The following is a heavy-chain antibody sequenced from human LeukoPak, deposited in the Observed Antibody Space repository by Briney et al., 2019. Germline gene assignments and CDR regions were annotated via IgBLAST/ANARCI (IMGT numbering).Heavy chain of an antibody. D-gene: IGHD2-15*01. J-gene: IGHJ3*02. CDR2: INPSGGST. CDR1: GYTFTSYY. Sequence: ASVKVSCTASGYTFTSYYMHWVRQAPGQGLEWMGIINPSGGSTSYAQKFQGRVTMTRDTSTSTVYMELSSLRSEDTAVYYCARQYCSGGSCYSKNAFDIWGQGTMVTVSS. V-gene: IGHV1-46*01. CDR3: ARQYCSGGSCYSKNAFDI.